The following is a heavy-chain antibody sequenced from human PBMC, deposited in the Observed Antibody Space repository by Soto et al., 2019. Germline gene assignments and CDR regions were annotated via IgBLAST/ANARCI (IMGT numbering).Heavy chain of an antibody. J-gene: IGHJ4*02. CDR3: ARETERLLGY. V-gene: IGHV3-30*04. CDR2: IWYDGSNE. D-gene: IGHD3-3*01. Sequence: QVQVVESGGGVVQPGRSLRLSCAVSGFTFSRYAMHWVRQAPGKGLEWVAVIWYDGSNEYYADSVKGRFTISRDNSKNTLYLKMNSLRAEYTAVYYCARETERLLGYWGQGTLVTVSS. CDR1: GFTFSRYA.